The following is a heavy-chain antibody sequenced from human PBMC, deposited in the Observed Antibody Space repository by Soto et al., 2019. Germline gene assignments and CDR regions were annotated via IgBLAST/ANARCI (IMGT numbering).Heavy chain of an antibody. D-gene: IGHD1-7*01. Sequence: LSLTCAVSGASISTSTWWSWVRQPPGKGLEWIGETDHYGRTYYNPSLKSRLTISVDKAKNQFSLNLSSVTAADTAVYYCASLGTTVSAVDYWGQGTLVTVSS. CDR3: ASLGTTVSAVDY. J-gene: IGHJ4*02. V-gene: IGHV4-4*02. CDR1: GASISTSTW. CDR2: TDHYGRT.